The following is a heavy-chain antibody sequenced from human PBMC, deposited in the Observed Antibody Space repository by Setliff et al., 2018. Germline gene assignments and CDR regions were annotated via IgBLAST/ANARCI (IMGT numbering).Heavy chain of an antibody. CDR2: IYYSGST. CDR1: GGSISTRTYY. J-gene: IGHJ4*02. V-gene: IGHV4-39*01. CDR3: ARHFRSSKVQFLEYLTDYYFDS. Sequence: SETLSLTCTVSGGSISTRTYYWGWIRQPLGKGLEWIGTIYYSGSTYYNPSLKSRVTISVDTSKNQFSLNLRSVTAADTAIYYCARHFRSSKVQFLEYLTDYYFDSWGQGTLVTVPQ. D-gene: IGHD3-3*01.